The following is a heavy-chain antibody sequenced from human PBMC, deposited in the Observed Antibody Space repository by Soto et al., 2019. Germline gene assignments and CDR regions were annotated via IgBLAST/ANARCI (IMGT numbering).Heavy chain of an antibody. Sequence: EVQLVESGGGLVQPGGSLRFSCAASGFTVSSNYMSWVRQAPGKGLEWVSIIYSGGSTYYADSVKGRFTISRDNSKNMLYLQMNSLRAEDTAVYYCARVRLQPYYFDYWGQGTLVTVSS. J-gene: IGHJ4*02. CDR3: ARVRLQPYYFDY. D-gene: IGHD1-1*01. V-gene: IGHV3-66*01. CDR2: IYSGGST. CDR1: GFTVSSNY.